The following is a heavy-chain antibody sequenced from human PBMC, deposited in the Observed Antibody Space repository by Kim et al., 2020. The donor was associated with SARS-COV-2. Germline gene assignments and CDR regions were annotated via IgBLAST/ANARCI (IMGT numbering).Heavy chain of an antibody. V-gene: IGHV1-18*01. CDR3: ARDSGITIFGVAIKSPYYYGMDV. CDR2: ISAYNGNT. Sequence: ASVKVSCKASGYTFTSYGISWVRQAPGQGLEWMGWISAYNGNTNYAQKLQGRVTMTTDTSTSTAYMELRILRSDDTAVYYCARDSGITIFGVAIKSPYYYGMDVWGQGTTVTVSS. J-gene: IGHJ6*02. D-gene: IGHD3-3*01. CDR1: GYTFTSYG.